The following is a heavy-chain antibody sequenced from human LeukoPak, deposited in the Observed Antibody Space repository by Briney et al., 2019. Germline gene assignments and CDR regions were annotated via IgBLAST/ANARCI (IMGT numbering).Heavy chain of an antibody. J-gene: IGHJ4*02. CDR2: IYYSGST. CDR1: GGSINNYY. V-gene: IGHV4-59*13. CDR3: AREHCSSTSCYFG. D-gene: IGHD2-2*01. Sequence: SETLSLTCTVSGGSINNYYWSWIRQPPGKGLEWIGYIYYSGSTNYNPSLRSRVTISVDTSKNQFSLKLSSVTAADTAVYYCAREHCSSTSCYFGWGQGTLVTVSS.